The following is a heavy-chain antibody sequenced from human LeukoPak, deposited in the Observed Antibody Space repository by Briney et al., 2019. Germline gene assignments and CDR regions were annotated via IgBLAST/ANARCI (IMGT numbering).Heavy chain of an antibody. CDR1: GYTFTSYD. Sequence: GASVKVSCKASGYTFTSYDINWVRQATGQGLEWMGWMNPNSGNTGYAQKFQGRVTMTRNTSISTAYMELSSLRSEDTAVYYCARAPHYYDSSGYYSYYYYYYMDVWGKGTTVTVSS. CDR2: MNPNSGNT. J-gene: IGHJ6*03. V-gene: IGHV1-8*01. CDR3: ARAPHYYDSSGYYSYYYYYYMDV. D-gene: IGHD3-22*01.